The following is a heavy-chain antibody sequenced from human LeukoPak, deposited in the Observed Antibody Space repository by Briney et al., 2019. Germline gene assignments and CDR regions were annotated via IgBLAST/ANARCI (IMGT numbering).Heavy chain of an antibody. V-gene: IGHV3-30*02. CDR3: ASTDDYGDYTAFDI. Sequence: GGSLRLSCAASGFAFSRYGMHWVRQAPGKGLEWVAFIRSDGSNKYYADSVKGRFTISRDNAKNSLYLQMNSLRAEDTAVYYCASTDDYGDYTAFDIWGQGTMVTVSS. CDR1: GFAFSRYG. CDR2: IRSDGSNK. J-gene: IGHJ3*02. D-gene: IGHD4-17*01.